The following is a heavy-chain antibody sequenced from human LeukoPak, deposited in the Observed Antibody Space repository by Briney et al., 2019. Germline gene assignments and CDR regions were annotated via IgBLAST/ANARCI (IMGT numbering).Heavy chain of an antibody. J-gene: IGHJ6*03. CDR2: IYYSGST. CDR1: GGSFSSYY. CDR3: ARHPRIAVAGIGDMDV. V-gene: IGHV4-59*08. Sequence: PSETLSLTCAVYGGSFSSYYWSWIRQPPGKGLEWIGYIYYSGSTNYNPSLKSRVTISVDTSKNQFSLKLSSVTAADTAVYYCARHPRIAVAGIGDMDVWGKGTTVTVSS. D-gene: IGHD6-19*01.